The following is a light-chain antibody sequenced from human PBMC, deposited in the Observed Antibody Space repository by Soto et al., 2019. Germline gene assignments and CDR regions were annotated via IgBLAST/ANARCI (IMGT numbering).Light chain of an antibody. V-gene: IGLV4-69*01. Sequence: QSVLTQSPSASASLGASVKFTCTLNSGHSSNAVAWHQQHPEKGPRYLMKVNSDGSHTKGDGIRDRVSGSSSGAERYLTIPSLQSEDEADYYCQTWDTGLPGVFGGGTKLTVL. CDR1: SGHSSNA. CDR3: QTWDTGLPGV. CDR2: VNSDGSH. J-gene: IGLJ2*01.